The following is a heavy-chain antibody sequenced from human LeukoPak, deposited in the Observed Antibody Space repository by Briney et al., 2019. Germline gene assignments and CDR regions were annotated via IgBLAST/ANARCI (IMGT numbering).Heavy chain of an antibody. CDR1: GGSISSSSYY. D-gene: IGHD2-15*01. V-gene: IGHV4-39*02. Sequence: PSETLSLTCTVSGGSISSSSYYWGWIRHPPGKGLEWIGSIYYSGSTYYNPPLKSLVTISLDTSKNPFSLKLSSVTAADTAVYYCARDPTGGAFDIWGQGTMVTVSS. CDR2: IYYSGST. J-gene: IGHJ3*02. CDR3: ARDPTGGAFDI.